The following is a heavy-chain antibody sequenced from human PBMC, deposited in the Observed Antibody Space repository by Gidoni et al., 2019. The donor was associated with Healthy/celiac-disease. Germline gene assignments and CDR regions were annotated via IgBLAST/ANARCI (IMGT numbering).Heavy chain of an antibody. CDR2: IKQDGSEK. J-gene: IGHJ3*02. V-gene: IGHV3-7*01. Sequence: EVQLVESGGGLVRTGGSLRLSCAGSGFTFRSYWVSWVRQAPGQGRGWVANIKQDGSEKYYVDSVKGRFTISRDNAKNSLYLQMNSLRAEDTAVYYCARSGLCSGGSCHSAFDIWGQGTMVTVSS. CDR1: GFTFRSYW. D-gene: IGHD2-15*01. CDR3: ARSGLCSGGSCHSAFDI.